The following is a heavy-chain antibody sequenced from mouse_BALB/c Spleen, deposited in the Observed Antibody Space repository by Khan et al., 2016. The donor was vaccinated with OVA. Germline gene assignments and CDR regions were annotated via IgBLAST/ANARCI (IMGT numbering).Heavy chain of an antibody. J-gene: IGHJ3*01. CDR3: ARGYFGNYEFVY. Sequence: QVQLKQSGAELVKPGASVKLSCKTSGYTFTSYWIQWVKQRPGQGLGWIGQIFPGTGTTYYNENFKGKATLTGDRSSSTAYLQFSSLSSEDSAVYCCARGYFGNYEFVYWGQGTLVTVS. V-gene: IGHV1S132*01. D-gene: IGHD2-1*01. CDR1: GYTFTSYW. CDR2: IFPGTGTT.